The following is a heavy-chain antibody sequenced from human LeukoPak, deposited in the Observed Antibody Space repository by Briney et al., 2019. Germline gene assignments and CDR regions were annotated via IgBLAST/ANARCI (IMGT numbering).Heavy chain of an antibody. CDR3: ARELRDGYNEYYFDY. J-gene: IGHJ4*02. D-gene: IGHD5-24*01. V-gene: IGHV4-34*01. CDR1: GGSFSGYY. Sequence: SETLSLTCAVYGGSFSGYYWSWTRQPPGKGLEWIGEINHSGSTNYNPSLMSRVTISVDTSKNQFFLKLRSVTAADTAVYYCARELRDGYNEYYFDYWGQGALVTVSS. CDR2: INHSGST.